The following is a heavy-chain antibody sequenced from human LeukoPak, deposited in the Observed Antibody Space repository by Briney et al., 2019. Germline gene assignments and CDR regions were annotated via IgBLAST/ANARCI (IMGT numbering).Heavy chain of an antibody. CDR3: ARDPLFWRRLVRSGYYYGMDV. Sequence: ASVKVSCKASGYTFTGYYMHWVRQAPGQGLEWMGWINPNSGGTNYAQKFQGRVTMTRDTSISTAYMELSRLRSDDTAVYHCARDPLFWRRLVRSGYYYGMDVWGQGTTVTVSS. J-gene: IGHJ6*02. V-gene: IGHV1-2*02. D-gene: IGHD6-19*01. CDR1: GYTFTGYY. CDR2: INPNSGGT.